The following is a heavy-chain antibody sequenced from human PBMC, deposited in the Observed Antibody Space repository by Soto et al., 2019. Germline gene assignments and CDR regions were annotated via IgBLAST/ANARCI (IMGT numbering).Heavy chain of an antibody. J-gene: IGHJ4*02. CDR1: GGSFSGYY. Sequence: SETLSLTCAVYGGSFSGYYWSWIRQPPGKGLEWIGEINHSGSTNYNPSLKSRVTISADTSKNQFSLKLSSVTAADTAVYYCARGVASYFDYWGQGTLVTVSS. CDR2: INHSGST. CDR3: ARGVASYFDY. V-gene: IGHV4-34*01.